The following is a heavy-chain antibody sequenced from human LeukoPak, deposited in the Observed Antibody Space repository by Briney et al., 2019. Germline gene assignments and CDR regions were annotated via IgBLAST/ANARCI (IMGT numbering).Heavy chain of an antibody. J-gene: IGHJ4*02. Sequence: GASVKVSCKASGYTFTGYYMHWVQQAPGKGLEWMGLVDPEDGEAIYAEKFQGRVTITADTSTDTAYMELSSLRSEDTAVYYCATVPTAVAGTDYWGQGTLVTVSS. CDR1: GYTFTGYY. D-gene: IGHD6-19*01. CDR2: VDPEDGEA. V-gene: IGHV1-69-2*01. CDR3: ATVPTAVAGTDY.